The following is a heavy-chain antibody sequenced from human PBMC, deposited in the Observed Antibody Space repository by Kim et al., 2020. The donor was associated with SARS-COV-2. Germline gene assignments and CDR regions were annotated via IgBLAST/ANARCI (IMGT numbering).Heavy chain of an antibody. V-gene: IGHV3-33*06. D-gene: IGHD6-19*01. J-gene: IGHJ4*02. CDR3: AKGRTVAGPPCDY. Sequence: YADPVQGRFTISRDNSENPLYLQMISLGAEDTAVYYCAKGRTVAGPPCDYWGQGTLVTVSS.